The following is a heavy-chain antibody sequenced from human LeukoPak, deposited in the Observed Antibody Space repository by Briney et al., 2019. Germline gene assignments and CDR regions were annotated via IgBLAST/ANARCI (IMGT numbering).Heavy chain of an antibody. CDR3: ARDSAGGSLALDY. CDR1: GFTFSDYY. Sequence: GGSLRLSCAASGFTFSDYYMSWIRRAPGKGLEWVSYISSSGSTIYYADSVKGRFTISRDNAKNSLYLQMSSLRAEDTAVYYCARDSAGGSLALDYWGQGTLVTVSS. D-gene: IGHD1-26*01. V-gene: IGHV3-11*04. J-gene: IGHJ4*02. CDR2: ISSSGSTI.